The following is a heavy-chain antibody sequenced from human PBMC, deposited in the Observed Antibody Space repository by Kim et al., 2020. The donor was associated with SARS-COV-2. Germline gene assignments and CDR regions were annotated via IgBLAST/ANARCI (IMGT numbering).Heavy chain of an antibody. J-gene: IGHJ4*02. CDR1: GFTFSSYG. V-gene: IGHV3-33*05. Sequence: GGSLRLSCAASGFTFSSYGMHWVRQAPGKGLEWVAVISYDGSNKYYADSVKGRFTISRDNSKNTLYLQMNSLRAEDTAVYYCAREYPPRAYFDYWGQGTLVTVSS. CDR3: AREYPPRAYFDY. CDR2: ISYDGSNK. D-gene: IGHD2-2*01.